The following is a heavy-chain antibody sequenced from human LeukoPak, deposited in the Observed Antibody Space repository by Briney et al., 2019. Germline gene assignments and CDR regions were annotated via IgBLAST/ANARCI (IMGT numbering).Heavy chain of an antibody. J-gene: IGHJ4*02. V-gene: IGHV3-66*01. CDR3: ARAFQYGSGTHPFSL. D-gene: IGHD3-10*01. Sequence: GGSLRLSCAASGFSVSNNYMTWVRQAPGKGLEWVSVISDGGGTFYADSVKGRFTISRDNFKNTLYLQMNSLRVDDTAVYYCARAFQYGSGTHPFSLWGQGTLVTVSS. CDR2: ISDGGGT. CDR1: GFSVSNNY.